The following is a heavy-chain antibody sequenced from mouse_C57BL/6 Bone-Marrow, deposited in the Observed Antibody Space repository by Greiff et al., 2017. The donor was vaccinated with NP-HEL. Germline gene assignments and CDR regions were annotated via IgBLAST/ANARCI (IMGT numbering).Heavy chain of an antibody. CDR1: GYTFTGYW. J-gene: IGHJ4*01. V-gene: IGHV1-9*01. CDR3: ATGGRLRYYAMDY. D-gene: IGHD2-4*01. CDR2: ILPGSGST. Sequence: QVQLKQSGAEMMKPGASVKLSCKATGYTFTGYWIEWVKQRPGHGLEWIGEILPGSGSTNYNEKIKGKATFTADTSSNTAYMQLSILTTEHSAIYYCATGGRLRYYAMDYWGQGTSVTVSS.